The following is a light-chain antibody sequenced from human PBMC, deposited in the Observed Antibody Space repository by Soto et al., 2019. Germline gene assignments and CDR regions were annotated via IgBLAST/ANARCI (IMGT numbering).Light chain of an antibody. CDR2: GAS. J-gene: IGKJ2*01. Sequence: EIVMTQSPATLSVSPGERATLSCRASQSVSSNLAWYQQKPGQAPRLLIYGASTRATGIPARFSGSGSGTEFTLTISSLQSEDFAVYYCQQYNNWPPYTFGQRNKLENK. CDR3: QQYNNWPPYT. CDR1: QSVSSN. V-gene: IGKV3-15*01.